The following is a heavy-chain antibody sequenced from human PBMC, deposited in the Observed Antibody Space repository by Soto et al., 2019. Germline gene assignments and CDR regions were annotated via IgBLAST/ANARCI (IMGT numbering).Heavy chain of an antibody. Sequence: PGGSLRLSCAAPGFTFSSYAMHWVRQAPGKGLEWVAVISYDGSNKYYADSVKGRFTISRDNSKNTLYLQMNSLRAEDTAVYYCASIEHDFDYWGQGTLVTVSS. D-gene: IGHD1-26*01. V-gene: IGHV3-30-3*01. CDR2: ISYDGSNK. CDR1: GFTFSSYA. CDR3: ASIEHDFDY. J-gene: IGHJ4*02.